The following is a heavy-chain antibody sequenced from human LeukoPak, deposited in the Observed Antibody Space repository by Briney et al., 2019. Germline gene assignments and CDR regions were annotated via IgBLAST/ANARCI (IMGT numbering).Heavy chain of an antibody. Sequence: SGTLSLTCTVSGGSISSGSYYWSWIRQPAGKGLEWIGRIYTSGSTNYNPSLKSRVTISVDTSKNQFSLKLSSVTAADTAVYYCAREDMVRGVLGAFDIWGQGTMVTVSS. CDR3: AREDMVRGVLGAFDI. CDR2: IYTSGST. J-gene: IGHJ3*02. V-gene: IGHV4-61*02. CDR1: GGSISSGSYY. D-gene: IGHD3-10*01.